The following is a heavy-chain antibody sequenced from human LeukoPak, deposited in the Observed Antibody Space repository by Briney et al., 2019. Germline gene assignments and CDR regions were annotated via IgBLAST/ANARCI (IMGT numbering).Heavy chain of an antibody. CDR1: GGSISSHRFY. D-gene: IGHD2-2*01. CDR2: IYYSGST. J-gene: IGHJ4*02. V-gene: IGHV4-39*01. CDR3: ARRYSISLICPL. Sequence: SETLSLTCADSGGSISSHRFYWGWIRQPPGKGLEWIGRIYYSGSTYYNPSLKSRVTISVDTSKNNFSLKLSSVTAADTAVYNCARRYSISLICPLWGRGTLVTVSS.